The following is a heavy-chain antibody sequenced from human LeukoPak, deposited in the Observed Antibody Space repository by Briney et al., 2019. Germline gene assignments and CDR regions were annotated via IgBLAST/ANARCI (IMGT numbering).Heavy chain of an antibody. J-gene: IGHJ2*01. CDR2: LGSAGDT. Sequence: PTGQSLRLSCATSGFPFSAYDMHWVRQAPGKGLEWVSALGSAGDTYYPGAVKGRFTISRDYAMNSVYLHMNSLRAGDTAVYFCVRGALPGDNWYFDLWGRGTLVTVAS. CDR1: GFPFSAYD. V-gene: IGHV3-13*01. CDR3: VRGALPGDNWYFDL.